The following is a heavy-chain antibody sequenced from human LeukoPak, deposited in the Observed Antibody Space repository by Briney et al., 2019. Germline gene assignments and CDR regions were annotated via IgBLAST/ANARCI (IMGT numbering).Heavy chain of an antibody. CDR1: GGSISGYY. D-gene: IGHD3-22*01. J-gene: IGHJ4*02. V-gene: IGHV4-4*07. CDR3: ARGPDYSDSSGYFKY. CDR2: IYTSGST. Sequence: PSEILSLTCTVSGGSISGYYWSWIRQPAGKGLEWMGRIYTSGSTNYNPPLRSRVSISVDKSKNQFSLILSSLTAADTAVYYCARGPDYSDSSGYFKYWGQGTLVTVSS.